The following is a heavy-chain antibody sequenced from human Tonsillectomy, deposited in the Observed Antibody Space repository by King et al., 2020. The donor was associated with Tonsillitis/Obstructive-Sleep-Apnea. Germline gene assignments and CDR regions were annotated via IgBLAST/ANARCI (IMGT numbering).Heavy chain of an antibody. J-gene: IGHJ6*03. CDR1: GFTFSSSA. CDR3: AKAGDGSCFWSGHGPYYYYMDV. CDR2: ISASAIST. D-gene: IGHD3-3*01. Sequence: VQLVDSGGGLVQPGGSLRLSCTASGFTFSSSAFSWVRQAPGKGLEWVSAISASAISTYYADSVKGRFTISRDNSKNTLYLQMNSLRAEDTAVYYCAKAGDGSCFWSGHGPYYYYMDVWGKGTTVAVSS. V-gene: IGHV3-23*04.